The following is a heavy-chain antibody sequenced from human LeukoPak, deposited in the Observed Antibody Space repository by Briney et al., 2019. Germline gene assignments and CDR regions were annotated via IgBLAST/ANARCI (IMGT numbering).Heavy chain of an antibody. V-gene: IGHV3-23*01. CDR3: AKDAYSGTYYDY. J-gene: IGHJ4*02. Sequence: GGSLRLSCAASGFTFSSYDMSWVRQGPGKGLEWVSAISGSGGSTYYADSVKGRLTISRDNSKNTLYLQMNSPRAEDTAVYYCAKDAYSGTYYDYWGQGNLVIVSS. CDR1: GFTFSSYD. D-gene: IGHD1-26*01. CDR2: ISGSGGST.